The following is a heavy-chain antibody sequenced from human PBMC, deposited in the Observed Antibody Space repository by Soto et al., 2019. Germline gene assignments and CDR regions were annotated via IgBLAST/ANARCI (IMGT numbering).Heavy chain of an antibody. V-gene: IGHV4-31*03. Sequence: SETLSLTCTVSGGSISNGYYYWSWVHQNPGKGLEWIGHIYHSGRTYYNPSLKSRVTISVDTSKNQFSLNLSSVTAADTAVYYCARWVEVSLDYFDSWGQGTPVTFSS. CDR1: GGSISNGYYY. CDR2: IYHSGRT. J-gene: IGHJ4*02. D-gene: IGHD2-15*01. CDR3: ARWVEVSLDYFDS.